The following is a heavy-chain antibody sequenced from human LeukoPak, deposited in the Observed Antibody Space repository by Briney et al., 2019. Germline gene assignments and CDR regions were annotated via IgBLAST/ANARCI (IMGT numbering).Heavy chain of an antibody. V-gene: IGHV1-2*02. CDR1: GYTFTGYY. D-gene: IGHD6-19*01. J-gene: IGHJ4*02. Sequence: GASVKVSCKASGYTFTGYYMHWVRQAPGQGLEWMGWINPNSGGTNYAQKFQGRVTMTRDTSISTAYMELSRLRSDDTAVYYCARDLYIAVAGGGPDYWGQGTLVTVSS. CDR3: ARDLYIAVAGGGPDY. CDR2: INPNSGGT.